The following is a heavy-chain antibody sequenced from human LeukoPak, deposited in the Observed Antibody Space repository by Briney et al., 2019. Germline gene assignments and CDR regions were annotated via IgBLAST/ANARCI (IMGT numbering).Heavy chain of an antibody. Sequence: PGGSLRLSCAASGFTFSSYAMHWVRQAPGKGLEWVAVISYDGSNKYYADSVKGRFTISRDNSKNTLYLQMNSLRAEDTAVYYCARDSLTIFGGYFDYWGQGTLVTVSS. V-gene: IGHV3-30-3*01. D-gene: IGHD3-3*01. CDR1: GFTFSSYA. J-gene: IGHJ4*02. CDR2: ISYDGSNK. CDR3: ARDSLTIFGGYFDY.